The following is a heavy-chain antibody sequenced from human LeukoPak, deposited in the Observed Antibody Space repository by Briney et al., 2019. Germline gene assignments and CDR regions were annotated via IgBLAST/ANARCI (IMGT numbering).Heavy chain of an antibody. CDR1: GFTFSSHE. CDR2: ITSTGSIV. D-gene: IGHD3-9*01. J-gene: IGHJ1*01. V-gene: IGHV3-48*03. Sequence: GGSLRLSCEASGFTFSSHEMNWVRQAPGKGLEWVSYITSTGSIVYYADSVKGRFTVSRDNAKKSLYLQMNSLRVEDTAVYYCARGRDDILTAYYVAYWGQGTLVTVSS. CDR3: ARGRDDILTAYYVAY.